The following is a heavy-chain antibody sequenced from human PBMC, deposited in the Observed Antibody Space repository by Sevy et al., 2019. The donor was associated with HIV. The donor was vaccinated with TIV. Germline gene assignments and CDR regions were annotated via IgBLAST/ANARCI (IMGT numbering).Heavy chain of an antibody. D-gene: IGHD4-4*01. Sequence: GGSLRLSCAASGFTFSSYSMNWVRQAPGKGLEWVSSISSSSSYIYYADSVKGRFTISRDNAKNSLYLQMNSLRAEDTAVYYCARAHPGKTTTFKFVGNYYYGMDVWGQWTTVTVSS. CDR1: GFTFSSYS. CDR3: ARAHPGKTTTFKFVGNYYYGMDV. V-gene: IGHV3-21*01. CDR2: ISSSSSYI. J-gene: IGHJ6*02.